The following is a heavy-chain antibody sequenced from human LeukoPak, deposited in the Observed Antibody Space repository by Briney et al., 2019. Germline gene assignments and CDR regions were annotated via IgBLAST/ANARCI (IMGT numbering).Heavy chain of an antibody. Sequence: ASVKVSCKASGGTFSSYAISWVRQAPGQGLEWMGGIIPIFGTANYAQKFQGRVTITADESTSTAYMELSSLRSEDTAVYYCARDKGYSSGLYYFDYWGQGTLVTVSS. CDR3: ARDKGYSSGLYYFDY. CDR1: GGTFSSYA. J-gene: IGHJ4*02. D-gene: IGHD6-19*01. CDR2: IIPIFGTA. V-gene: IGHV1-69*13.